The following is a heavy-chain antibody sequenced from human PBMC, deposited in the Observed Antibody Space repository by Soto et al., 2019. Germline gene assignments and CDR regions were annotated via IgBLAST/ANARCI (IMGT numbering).Heavy chain of an antibody. V-gene: IGHV3-74*01. D-gene: IGHD2-2*01. CDR3: ATGGKYQLVLDY. Sequence: PGGSLRLSCAASGFTFSNYWMHWVRQAPGKGLVWVSRINTDGSSASYADSVKGRFTISRDNAKNTLYLQMNSLRADDTAVYYCATGGKYQLVLDYWGLGTQVTVSS. CDR1: GFTFSNYW. CDR2: INTDGSSA. J-gene: IGHJ4*02.